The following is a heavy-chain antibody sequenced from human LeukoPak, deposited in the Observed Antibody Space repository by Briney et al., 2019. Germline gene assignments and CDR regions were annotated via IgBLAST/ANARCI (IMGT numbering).Heavy chain of an antibody. CDR3: AREHCSGGRCNGAYYYYYYYMDV. V-gene: IGHV4-39*07. CDR2: IDYSGST. Sequence: SETLSLTCTVSGGSISSTNYYWGWIRQPPGKGLEWIGSIDYSGSTYYNASLESRVTISVDTSKNQFSLRLSSVTAADTAVYYCAREHCSGGRCNGAYYYYYYYMDVWGKGTTVTVSS. D-gene: IGHD2-15*01. J-gene: IGHJ6*03. CDR1: GGSISSTNYY.